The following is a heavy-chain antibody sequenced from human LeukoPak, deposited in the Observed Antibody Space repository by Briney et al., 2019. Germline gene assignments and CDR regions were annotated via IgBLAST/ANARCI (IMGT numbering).Heavy chain of an antibody. CDR3: ARENSSGWYRTIDY. CDR1: GGSISSSSYY. J-gene: IGHJ4*02. V-gene: IGHV4-39*02. CDR2: IYYSGST. D-gene: IGHD6-19*01. Sequence: PSETLSLTCTVSGGSISSSSYYWGWIRQPPGKGLEWIGSIYYSGSTYYNPSLKSRVTISVDTSKNQFSLKLSSVTAADTAVYYCARENSSGWYRTIDYWGQGTLVTVSS.